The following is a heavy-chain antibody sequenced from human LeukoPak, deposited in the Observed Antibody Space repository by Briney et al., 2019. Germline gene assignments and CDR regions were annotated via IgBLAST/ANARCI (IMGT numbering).Heavy chain of an antibody. D-gene: IGHD3-10*01. Sequence: GGSLRLSCAASGFTFSSYWMHWVRQAPGKGLVWVSRINSDGSSTSYADSVKGRFTISRDNAKNTLYLQMNSLRAEDTAVYYCARAGFGLAPHRGTPFDYWGQGTLVTVSS. CDR2: INSDGSST. V-gene: IGHV3-74*01. CDR1: GFTFSSYW. CDR3: ARAGFGLAPHRGTPFDY. J-gene: IGHJ4*02.